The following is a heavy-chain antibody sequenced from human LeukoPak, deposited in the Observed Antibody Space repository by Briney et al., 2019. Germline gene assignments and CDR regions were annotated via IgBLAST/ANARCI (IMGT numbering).Heavy chain of an antibody. CDR2: ISYSGSTI. D-gene: IGHD4-17*01. CDR1: GFTFSSYA. J-gene: IGHJ6*03. CDR3: ARVLGDYGDYYYYYMDV. V-gene: IGHV3-48*03. Sequence: GGSLRLSCAASGFTFSSYAMHWVRQAPGKGLEWVSYISYSGSTIYYADSVKGRFTISRDNANNSLYLQMNSLRAEDTAVYYCARVLGDYGDYYYYYMDVWGKGTTVAISS.